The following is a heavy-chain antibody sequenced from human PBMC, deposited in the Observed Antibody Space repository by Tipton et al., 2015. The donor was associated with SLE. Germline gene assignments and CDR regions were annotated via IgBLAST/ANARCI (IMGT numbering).Heavy chain of an antibody. D-gene: IGHD3-10*01. J-gene: IGHJ4*02. V-gene: IGHV5-51*03. CDR3: AKARGTGVFDY. Sequence: VQLVQSGAEVKKPGESLKISCKGSGYSFTSYWIGWVRQMPGKGLEWIGEINHSGSTNYNPSLKSRVTISVDTSKNQFSLKLSSVPAADTAVYYCAKARGTGVFDYWGQGTLVTVSS. CDR1: GYSFTSYW. CDR2: INHSGST.